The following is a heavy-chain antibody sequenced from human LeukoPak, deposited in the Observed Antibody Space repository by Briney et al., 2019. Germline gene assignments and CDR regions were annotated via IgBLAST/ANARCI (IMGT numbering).Heavy chain of an antibody. CDR2: IYSGGTT. V-gene: IGHV3-53*01. Sequence: GGSLRLSCAASGFTVSNYYMSWVRQAPGKGLEWVSIIYSGGTTYYADSVKGRLTVSRDHSKNTLYFQMNSLRAEDTATYYCARDGGSFRRPFDYWGQGTLVTVSS. CDR3: ARDGGSFRRPFDY. J-gene: IGHJ4*02. CDR1: GFTVSNYY. D-gene: IGHD1-26*01.